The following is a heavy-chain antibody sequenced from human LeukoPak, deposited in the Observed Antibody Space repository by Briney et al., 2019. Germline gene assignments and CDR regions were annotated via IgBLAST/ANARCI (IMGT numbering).Heavy chain of an antibody. Sequence: ASVKVSCKASGYTFTSYDINWVRQATGQGLEWMGWMNPNSGNTGYAQKFQGRVTMTRNTSISTAYMELSSLRSEDTAVYYCARVASITMVRGVINGFGYWGQGTLVTVSS. J-gene: IGHJ4*02. CDR1: GYTFTSYD. CDR3: ARVASITMVRGVINGFGY. CDR2: MNPNSGNT. D-gene: IGHD3-10*01. V-gene: IGHV1-8*01.